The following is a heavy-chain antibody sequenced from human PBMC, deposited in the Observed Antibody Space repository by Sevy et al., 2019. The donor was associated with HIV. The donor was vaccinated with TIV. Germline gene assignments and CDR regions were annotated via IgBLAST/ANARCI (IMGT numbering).Heavy chain of an antibody. Sequence: ASVKVSCKASGYTFTGYYMHWVRQAPGQGLEWMGWFNPNSGGTNYALKFQGRVTMTRDTSISTAYMELSRLRSDDTAVYYCARDPAYYDFWSGYYTGGVLDIWGQGTMVTVSS. CDR3: ARDPAYYDFWSGYYTGGVLDI. D-gene: IGHD3-3*01. V-gene: IGHV1-2*02. J-gene: IGHJ3*02. CDR2: FNPNSGGT. CDR1: GYTFTGYY.